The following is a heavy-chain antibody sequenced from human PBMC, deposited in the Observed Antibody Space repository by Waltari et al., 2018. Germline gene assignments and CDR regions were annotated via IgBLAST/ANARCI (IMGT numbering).Heavy chain of an antibody. V-gene: IGHV1-69*02. Sequence: QVPLVQSGDELKTPGPTVQVSCKASSGTFSRYSIRWAPAARGHGLEWMGRSIAILGIANNAQKLQGKVKITADNSTSTADEELSSLRSEETGVDYGAGDRTYYGAGGRIAELRYWGQGTLVTVSS. CDR2: SIAILGIA. D-gene: IGHD3-10*01. CDR3: AGDRTYYGAGGRIAELRY. J-gene: IGHJ4*02. CDR1: SGTFSRYS.